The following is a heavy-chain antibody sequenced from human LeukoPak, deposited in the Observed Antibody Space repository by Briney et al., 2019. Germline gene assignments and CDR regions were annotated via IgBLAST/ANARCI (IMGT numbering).Heavy chain of an antibody. CDR2: ISGSGGST. CDR3: AKSICGNVGEYCSSTSCYSY. Sequence: GGSLRLSCAASGFTVSSNYMSWVRQAPGKGLEWVSAISGSGGSTYYADSVKGRFTISRDNSKNTLYLQMNSLRAEDTAVCYCAKSICGNVGEYCSSTSCYSYWGQGTLVTVSS. CDR1: GFTVSSNY. D-gene: IGHD2-2*01. V-gene: IGHV3-23*01. J-gene: IGHJ4*02.